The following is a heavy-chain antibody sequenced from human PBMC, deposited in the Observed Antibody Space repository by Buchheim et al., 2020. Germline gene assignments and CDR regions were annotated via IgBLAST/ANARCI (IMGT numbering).Heavy chain of an antibody. CDR1: GFTFSRYW. CDR2: IKQDGSEK. Sequence: EVQLVESGGGLVQPGGSLRLSCAASGFTFSRYWMSWVRQAPGKGLEWVANIKQDGSEKYYVDSVKGRFTISRDNATNTLYLQLNSLRAEDTAVYYCARGYYDSSGYYFDAFDIWGQGT. CDR3: ARGYYDSSGYYFDAFDI. D-gene: IGHD3-22*01. J-gene: IGHJ3*02. V-gene: IGHV3-7*04.